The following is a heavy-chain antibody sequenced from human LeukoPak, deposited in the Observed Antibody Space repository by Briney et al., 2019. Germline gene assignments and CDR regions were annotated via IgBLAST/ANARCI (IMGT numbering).Heavy chain of an antibody. Sequence: SETLSLTCAVYGGSFSGYYWSWIRQPPGKGLEWIGEINRSGSTNYNPSLKSRVTISVDTSKNQFSLKLSSVTAADTAVYYCAFSYYDSSGSYFDYWGQGTLVTVSS. CDR2: INRSGST. V-gene: IGHV4-34*01. D-gene: IGHD3-22*01. CDR1: GGSFSGYY. CDR3: AFSYYDSSGSYFDY. J-gene: IGHJ4*02.